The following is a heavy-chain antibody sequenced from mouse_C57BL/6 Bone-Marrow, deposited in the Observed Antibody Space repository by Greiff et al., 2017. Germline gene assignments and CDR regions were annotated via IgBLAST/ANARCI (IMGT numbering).Heavy chain of an antibody. CDR3: ARGAY. Sequence: QVQLKESGAELVKPGASVKISCKASGYAFSSYWMNWVNQRPGKGLEWIGQILPGDGGTNSNGKFKGKATLTADKSSSIAYMQLSSLTSEDSAVYFCARGAYWGQGTLVTVSA. J-gene: IGHJ3*01. V-gene: IGHV1-80*01. CDR2: ILPGDGGT. CDR1: GYAFSSYW.